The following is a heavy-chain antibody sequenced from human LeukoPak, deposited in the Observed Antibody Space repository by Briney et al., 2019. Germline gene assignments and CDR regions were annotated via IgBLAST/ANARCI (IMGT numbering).Heavy chain of an antibody. Sequence: GGSLRLSCAASGFIFSNYNMNWVRQAPGKGLEWVSSIRSSGSYIYYADSVKGRFTISRDNAKKSLYLQMNSVRIEDTAVYFCAREDSSTWSFDSWGQGTLVTVSS. V-gene: IGHV3-21*01. CDR2: IRSSGSYI. J-gene: IGHJ4*02. D-gene: IGHD6-13*01. CDR1: GFIFSNYN. CDR3: AREDSSTWSFDS.